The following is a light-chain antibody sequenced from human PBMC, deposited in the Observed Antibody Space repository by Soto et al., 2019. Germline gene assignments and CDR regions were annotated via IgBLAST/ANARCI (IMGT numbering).Light chain of an antibody. J-gene: IGKJ1*01. CDR2: TAS. Sequence: DIQMTQSPSTLSASVGDRVTFTCRASQNINTWLAWYQQKPGKAPKLLIYTASTLQTGVPSRFSGSGSVAEFTLTINGLQPDDFATYYGQQCNNSPWTFGQGTTVEIK. V-gene: IGKV1-5*03. CDR3: QQCNNSPWT. CDR1: QNINTW.